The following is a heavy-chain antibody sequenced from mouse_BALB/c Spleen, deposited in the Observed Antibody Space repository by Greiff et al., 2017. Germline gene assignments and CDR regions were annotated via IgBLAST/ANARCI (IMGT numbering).Heavy chain of an antibody. CDR3: ARWVGRYFDV. V-gene: IGHV1-80*01. D-gene: IGHD4-1*01. Sequence: QVQLQQSGAELVRPGSSVKISCKASGYAFSSYWMNWVKQRPGQGLEWIGQIYPGDGDTNYNGKFKGKATLTADKSSSTAYMQLSSLTSEDSAVYFCARWVGRYFDVWGAGTTVTVSS. CDR1: GYAFSSYW. CDR2: IYPGDGDT. J-gene: IGHJ1*01.